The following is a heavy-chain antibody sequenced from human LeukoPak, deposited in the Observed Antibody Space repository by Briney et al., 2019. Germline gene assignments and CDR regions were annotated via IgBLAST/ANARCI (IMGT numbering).Heavy chain of an antibody. V-gene: IGHV3-23*01. Sequence: GALRLSCAASGFTFSTYAMSWVRQAPGRGLEWVSLIGGSDGRTRYADSVKGRFTISRDNSKNTLYLEMNSLRAEDTAVYYCARGRGISSWYVDYWGQGTLVSVSS. CDR3: ARGRGISSWYVDY. J-gene: IGHJ4*02. CDR2: IGGSDGRT. D-gene: IGHD6-13*01. CDR1: GFTFSTYA.